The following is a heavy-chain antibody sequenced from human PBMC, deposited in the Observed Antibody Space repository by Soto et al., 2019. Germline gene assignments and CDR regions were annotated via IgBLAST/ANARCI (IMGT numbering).Heavy chain of an antibody. CDR1: GFTFRNYG. CDR3: ARDQLYYNDISGRPLNAFDV. J-gene: IGHJ3*01. D-gene: IGHD3-22*01. CDR2: IGIGSSTK. V-gene: IGHV3-48*01. Sequence: PGGSLRLSCAASGFTFRNYGMNWVRQAPGKGLEWVSYIGIGSSTKYYADSVKGRFTISRDNAKNSLYLQMNSLRAEDTAVYYCARDQLYYNDISGRPLNAFDVWGQGKMVTVS.